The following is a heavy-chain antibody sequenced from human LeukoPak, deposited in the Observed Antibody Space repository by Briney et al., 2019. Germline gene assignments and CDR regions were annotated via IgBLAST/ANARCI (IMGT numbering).Heavy chain of an antibody. J-gene: IGHJ6*03. CDR2: ISAYNGNT. V-gene: IGHV1-18*01. Sequence: GASVKVSFKASGYTFTSYGISWVRQAPGQGLEWMGWISAYNGNTNYAQKLQGRVTITTDTSTSTAYMELRSLRSDDTAVYYCARDYGVIPIYYYYMDVWGKGTTVTVSS. D-gene: IGHD3-16*02. CDR1: GYTFTSYG. CDR3: ARDYGVIPIYYYYMDV.